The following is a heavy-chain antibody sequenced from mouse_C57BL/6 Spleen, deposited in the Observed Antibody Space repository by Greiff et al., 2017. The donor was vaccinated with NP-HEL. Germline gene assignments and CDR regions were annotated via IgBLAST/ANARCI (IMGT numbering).Heavy chain of an antibody. CDR3: ARRVYFDY. CDR1: GFTFSSYG. CDR2: ISSGGSYT. J-gene: IGHJ2*01. V-gene: IGHV5-6*02. Sequence: EVNLVESGGDLVKPGGSLKLSCAASGFTFSSYGMSWVRQTPDKRLEWVATISSGGSYTYYPDSVKGRFTISRDNAKNTLYLQMSSLKSEDTAMYYCARRVYFDYWGQGTTLTVSS.